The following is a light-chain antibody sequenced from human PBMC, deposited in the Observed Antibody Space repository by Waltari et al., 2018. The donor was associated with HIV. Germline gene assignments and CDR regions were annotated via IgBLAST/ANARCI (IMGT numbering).Light chain of an antibody. CDR3: QSTNVVRV. V-gene: IGLV3-25*03. CDR1: ALSKQL. J-gene: IGLJ3*02. CDR2: KDT. Sequence: SFELPQPLSVSVSPGQPARLTCSGDALSKQLTFWYQKKPAQSPVLVIYKDTERPAGIPELFSGSTSGTTATFTISGVQAEDEADYYYQSTNVVRVFGGGTKLTVL.